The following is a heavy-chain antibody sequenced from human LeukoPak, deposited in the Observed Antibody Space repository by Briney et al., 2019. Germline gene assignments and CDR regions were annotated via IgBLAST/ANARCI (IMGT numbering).Heavy chain of an antibody. J-gene: IGHJ4*02. D-gene: IGHD6-13*01. CDR1: GFTFSSYW. Sequence: GGSLRLSCAASGFTFSSYWIHWVRQAPGKGLVWVSRINSEGSSTSYADSVKGRFTISRDNAKNTLYLQMNSLRAEDTSVYYCARRAAALGAFDYWGQGTLVTVSS. CDR2: INSEGSST. V-gene: IGHV3-74*01. CDR3: ARRAAALGAFDY.